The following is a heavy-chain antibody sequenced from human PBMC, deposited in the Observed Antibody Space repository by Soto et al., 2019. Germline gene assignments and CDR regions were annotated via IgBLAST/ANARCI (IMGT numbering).Heavy chain of an antibody. CDR1: GGSICRSSYY. V-gene: IGHV4-39*01. Sequence: SETLSLTCPVSGGSICRSSYYWGWIRQPPGKGLEWIGSIYYSGSTYYNPSLKSRVTISRDNSKNTLYLQMSSLRAEDTAVYYCVKQDGYSYAFDIWGQGTMVTVSS. CDR2: IYYSGST. J-gene: IGHJ3*02. CDR3: VKQDGYSYAFDI. D-gene: IGHD5-18*01.